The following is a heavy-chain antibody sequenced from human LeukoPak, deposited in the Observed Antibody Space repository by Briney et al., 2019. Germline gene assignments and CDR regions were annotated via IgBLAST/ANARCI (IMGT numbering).Heavy chain of an antibody. V-gene: IGHV3-30*02. J-gene: IGHJ3*02. Sequence: GGSLRLSCAASGSTFSSYGMHWVRQAPGKGLEWVAFIRYDGSNKYYADSVKGRFTISRDNSKNTLYLQMNSLRAEDTAVYYCARGTPGIGNSWAFDIWGQGTMVTVSS. CDR3: ARGTPGIGNSWAFDI. D-gene: IGHD6-13*01. CDR1: GSTFSSYG. CDR2: IRYDGSNK.